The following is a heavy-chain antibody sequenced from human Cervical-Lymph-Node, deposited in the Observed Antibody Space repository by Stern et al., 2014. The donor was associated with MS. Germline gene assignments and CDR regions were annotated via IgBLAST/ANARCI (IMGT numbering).Heavy chain of an antibody. CDR3: ARVSYDFWSGYFPFDY. J-gene: IGHJ4*02. CDR2: IYYSGRT. V-gene: IGHV4-31*03. D-gene: IGHD3-3*01. Sequence: QVQLQESGPGLVKPSQTLSLTCTVSGGSISSGGYYWSLIRQHPGKGLEWIGYIYYSGRTYYNPSLKSRVIISVDTSKNQFSLKLSSVTAADTAVYYCARVSYDFWSGYFPFDYWGQGTLVTVSS. CDR1: GGSISSGGYY.